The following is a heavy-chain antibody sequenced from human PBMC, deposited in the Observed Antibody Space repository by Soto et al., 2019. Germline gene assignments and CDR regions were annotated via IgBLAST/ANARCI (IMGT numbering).Heavy chain of an antibody. D-gene: IGHD2-8*01. CDR2: MYNTGST. CDR3: ARDSGVLIDY. V-gene: IGHV4-59*01. J-gene: IGHJ4*02. Sequence: SETLSLTCTVSGGSISGYYWSWIRQPPGKGLEWIGYMYNTGSTVYNPSFKSRVTISVDTSKNQFSLKLNSVTAADTAVYYCARDSGVLIDYWGQGTLVTVSS. CDR1: GGSISGYY.